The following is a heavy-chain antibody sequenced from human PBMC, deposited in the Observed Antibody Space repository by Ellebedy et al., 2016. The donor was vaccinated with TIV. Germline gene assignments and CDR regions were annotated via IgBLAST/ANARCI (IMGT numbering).Heavy chain of an antibody. CDR2: IYYSGST. V-gene: IGHV4-59*08. Sequence: MPGGSLRLSCTVSGGSISSYYWSWIRQPPGKGLEWIGYIYYSGSTNYNPSLKSRVTISVDTSKNQFSLKLSSVTAADTAVYYCARQGGGPSGSYPYYYYGMDVWGQGTTVTVSS. D-gene: IGHD3-10*01. CDR3: ARQGGGPSGSYPYYYYGMDV. CDR1: GGSISSYY. J-gene: IGHJ6*02.